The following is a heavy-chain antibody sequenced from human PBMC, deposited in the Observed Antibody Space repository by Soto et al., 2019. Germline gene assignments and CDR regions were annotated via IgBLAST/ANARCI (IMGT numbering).Heavy chain of an antibody. D-gene: IGHD3-3*01. CDR3: ARRVHDFWSGYPDGLNWFDP. CDR1: GYSFTSYW. J-gene: IGHJ5*02. Sequence: PGESLKISCKGSGYSFTSYWIGWVRQMPGKGLEWMGIIYPGDSDTRYSPSFQGQVTISADKSISTAYLQWSSLKASDTAMYYCARRVHDFWSGYPDGLNWFDPWGQGTLVTVSS. CDR2: IYPGDSDT. V-gene: IGHV5-51*03.